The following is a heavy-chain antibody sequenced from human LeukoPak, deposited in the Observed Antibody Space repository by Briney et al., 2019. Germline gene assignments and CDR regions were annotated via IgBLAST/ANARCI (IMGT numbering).Heavy chain of an antibody. D-gene: IGHD5-24*01. CDR1: GYTFTSYG. J-gene: IGHJ3*02. V-gene: IGHV1-18*01. CDR2: ISAYNGNT. Sequence: ASVKVSCKASGYTFTSYGISWVRQAPGQGLEWMGWISAYNGNTNYAQELQGRVTMTTDTSTSTAYMELRSLRSDDTAVYYCARDRMAFSPKGAFDIWGQGTMVTVSS. CDR3: ARDRMAFSPKGAFDI.